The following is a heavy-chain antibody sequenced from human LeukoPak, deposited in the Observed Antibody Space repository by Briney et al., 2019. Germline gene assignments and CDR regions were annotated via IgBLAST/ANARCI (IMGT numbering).Heavy chain of an antibody. D-gene: IGHD1-26*01. CDR2: MNPNSGNT. J-gene: IGHJ6*02. CDR1: GYTFTSYD. CDR3: ARRVVVGATSYYYYGMDV. V-gene: IGHV1-8*01. Sequence: ASVKVSCKASGYTFTSYDINWVRQATGLGLEWMGWMNPNSGNTGYAQKFQGRVTMTRNTSISTAYMELSSLRSEDTAVYYCARRVVVGATSYYYYGMDVWGQGTTVTVSS.